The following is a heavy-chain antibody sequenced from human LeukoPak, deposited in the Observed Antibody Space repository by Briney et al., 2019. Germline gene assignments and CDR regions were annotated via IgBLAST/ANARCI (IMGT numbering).Heavy chain of an antibody. CDR2: IKQDGSEK. Sequence: GGSLRLSCAASGFTFSSYWMSWVRQAPGKGLEWVANIKQDGSEKYYVDSVKGRFTISRDNAKNSLYLQMNSLRAEDTAVYYCARVFSSGLEDHDYYFDYWGQGTLVTVSS. CDR1: GFTFSSYW. J-gene: IGHJ4*02. V-gene: IGHV3-7*01. D-gene: IGHD3-22*01. CDR3: ARVFSSGLEDHDYYFDY.